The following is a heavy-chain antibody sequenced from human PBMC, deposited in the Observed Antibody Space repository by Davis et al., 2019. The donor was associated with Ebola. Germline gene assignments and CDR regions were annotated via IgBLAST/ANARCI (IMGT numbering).Heavy chain of an antibody. CDR1: GGSISSSSYY. V-gene: IGHV4-39*01. Sequence: MPSETLSLTCTVSGGSISSSSYYWGWIRQPPGKGLEWIGSIYYSGSTYYNPSLKSRVTISVDTSKNQFSLKLSSVTAADTAVYYCARLGMNGFDPEVFFDYWGQGILVTVSS. J-gene: IGHJ4*02. CDR3: ARLGMNGFDPEVFFDY. CDR2: IYYSGST. D-gene: IGHD5-12*01.